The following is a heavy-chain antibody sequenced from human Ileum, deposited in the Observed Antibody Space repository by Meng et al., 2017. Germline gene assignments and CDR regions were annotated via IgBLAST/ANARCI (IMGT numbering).Heavy chain of an antibody. D-gene: IGHD6-19*01. Sequence: QVQLRDDGPGLVPPSNTLASTCFVSGASISSGNWWSWVRQSPGKGLEWIGEMYHSGTTNYNPSLKSRVTISLDTSKNQLSLKLTSVTAADTAVYYCARHIGVPGTRGFDYWGQGTLVTVSS. CDR2: MYHSGTT. CDR3: ARHIGVPGTRGFDY. CDR1: GASISSGNW. V-gene: IGHV4-4*02. J-gene: IGHJ4*02.